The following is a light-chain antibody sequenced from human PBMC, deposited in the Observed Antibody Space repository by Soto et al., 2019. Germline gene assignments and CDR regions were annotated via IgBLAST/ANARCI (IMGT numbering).Light chain of an antibody. CDR3: QQYNSFPT. J-gene: IGKJ1*01. Sequence: DIQMTQSPSTLSASVGDRVTITCRASQSISSWLAWYQQKPGKATKLLIYKASSLESGVPSRFSGSGSGTEFTLTISSLQPDDFAIYYCQQYNSFPTFGQGTKVEIK. CDR1: QSISSW. V-gene: IGKV1-5*03. CDR2: KAS.